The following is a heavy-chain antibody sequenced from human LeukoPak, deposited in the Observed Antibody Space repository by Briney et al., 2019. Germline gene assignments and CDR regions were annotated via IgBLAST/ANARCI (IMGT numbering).Heavy chain of an antibody. Sequence: PSETLSLTCAVYGGSFSGYYWSWIRQRPGKGLEWIGEINHSGSTNYNPSLKSRVTISVDTSKNQFSLKLSSVTAADTAVYYCARGRVVVVAASYYYGMDVWGQGTTVTVSS. CDR3: ARGRVVVVAASYYYGMDV. D-gene: IGHD2-15*01. V-gene: IGHV4-34*01. CDR1: GGSFSGYY. CDR2: INHSGST. J-gene: IGHJ6*02.